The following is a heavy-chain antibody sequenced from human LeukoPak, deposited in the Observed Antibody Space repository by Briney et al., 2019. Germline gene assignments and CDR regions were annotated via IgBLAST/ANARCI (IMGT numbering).Heavy chain of an antibody. D-gene: IGHD5-18*01. CDR1: GFSFSSYE. CDR2: ISNSGTAI. J-gene: IGHJ1*01. Sequence: RGSLRDSCAASGFSFSSYEMNWVRQAPGKGLEWVSYISNSGTAIYYADSVKGRFTISRDNAKSSLYLQMNSLRAEDTAVYYCARAGYSMDTEYFQHWGQGTLVTVSS. V-gene: IGHV3-48*03. CDR3: ARAGYSMDTEYFQH.